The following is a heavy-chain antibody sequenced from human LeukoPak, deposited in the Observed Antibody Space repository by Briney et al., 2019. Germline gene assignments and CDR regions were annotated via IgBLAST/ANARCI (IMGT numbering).Heavy chain of an antibody. V-gene: IGHV3-72*01. CDR2: IRRGTNSYTT. Sequence: GGSLRLSCAVSGITLSNYGMSWVRQAPGKGLEWVGRIRRGTNSYTTEYAASVRGRFIISRDDSKNSLYLHMNSLKTEDTAVYHCTRDGGDSSNSAFDIWGQGTMVTVSS. CDR3: TRDGGDSSNSAFDI. D-gene: IGHD2-2*01. CDR1: GITLSNYG. J-gene: IGHJ3*02.